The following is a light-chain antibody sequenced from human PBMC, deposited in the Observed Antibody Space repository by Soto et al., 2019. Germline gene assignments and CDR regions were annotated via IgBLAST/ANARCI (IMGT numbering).Light chain of an antibody. CDR2: DVS. CDR3: SSYTSSSTSTV. V-gene: IGLV2-14*01. CDR1: NSDVGGYNY. J-gene: IGLJ1*01. Sequence: QSALTQPASVSGSPGQSITISCTGTNSDVGGYNYVSWYQQHPGKAPKLMIYDVSNRPSGVSNRFSGSKSGNTASLTISGLQAEDEADYYCSSYTSSSTSTVFGTGTKVTVL.